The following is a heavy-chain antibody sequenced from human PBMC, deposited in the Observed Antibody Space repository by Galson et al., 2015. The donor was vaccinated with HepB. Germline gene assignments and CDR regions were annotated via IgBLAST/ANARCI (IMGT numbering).Heavy chain of an antibody. CDR2: IRSKTDGGTK. CDR1: GITFSIVW. J-gene: IGHJ6*02. Sequence: SLRLSGAASGITFSIVWMNWVRQAPGQGLEWVGRIRSKTDGGTKDYAAPVKGRFTISRDDSKNTLYLQTNSLKTAATAVYYCTTQAYYYGLDVWGQGTSVTVSS. V-gene: IGHV3-15*01. CDR3: TTQAYYYGLDV.